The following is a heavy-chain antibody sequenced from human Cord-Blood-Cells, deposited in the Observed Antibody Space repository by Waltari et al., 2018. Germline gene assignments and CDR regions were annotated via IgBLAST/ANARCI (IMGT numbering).Heavy chain of an antibody. J-gene: IGHJ4*02. CDR3: ARRYYYDSSGYYFDY. V-gene: IGHV5-51*01. D-gene: IGHD3-22*01. CDR1: GYSFTSYW. CDR2: IYPGDAGT. Sequence: EVQLVQSGAEVKKPGESLKISCKGSGYSFTSYWIGWVRRMPGKGLEWGGLIYPGDAGTRYSPSFQGQVTISADKSISTAYLQWSSLKASDTAMYYCARRYYYDSSGYYFDYWGQGTLVTVSS.